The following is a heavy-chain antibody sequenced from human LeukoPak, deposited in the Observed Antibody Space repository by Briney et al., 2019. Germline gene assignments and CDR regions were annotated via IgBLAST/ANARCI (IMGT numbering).Heavy chain of an antibody. CDR3: ARDYDWAFDF. CDR1: GFPFSSHV. D-gene: IGHD3-9*01. CDR2: INHNGEAI. Sequence: GGSLRLSCAASGFPFSSHVLSWVRQAPGKGLEWIAYINHNGEAIYYPDFVKGRFIISRDNAKNSLFLQMNDLRDEDTAVYYCARDYDWAFDFWGQGTRVTVTS. J-gene: IGHJ4*02. V-gene: IGHV3-48*02.